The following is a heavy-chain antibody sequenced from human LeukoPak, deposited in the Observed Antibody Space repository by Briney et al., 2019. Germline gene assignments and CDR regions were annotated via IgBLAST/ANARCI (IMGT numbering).Heavy chain of an antibody. V-gene: IGHV1-46*01. J-gene: IGHJ4*02. CDR3: ARDNNGWAWDY. Sequence: GASVKVSCKTSGYTFTRHSMHWVRQAPGQGLEWMGIINPNGDRTTYAQKIQGRVTMTRDMSTGTMYMEMSSLRSEDTAVYYCARDNNGWAWDYWGQGTLVTVPS. D-gene: IGHD6-19*01. CDR2: INPNGDRT. CDR1: GYTFTRHS.